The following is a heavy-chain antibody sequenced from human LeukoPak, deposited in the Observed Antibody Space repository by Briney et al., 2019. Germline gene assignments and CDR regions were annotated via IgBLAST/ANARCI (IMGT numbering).Heavy chain of an antibody. V-gene: IGHV4-34*01. CDR1: GGSFSGYY. CDR2: INHSGST. D-gene: IGHD6-6*01. CDR3: ARGLPADLVDYFDY. J-gene: IGHJ4*02. Sequence: SETLSPTCAVYGGSFSGYYWSWIRQPPGKGLEWIGEINHSGSTNYNPSLKSRVTISVDTSKNQFSLKLSSVTAADTAVYYCARGLPADLVDYFDYWGQGTLVTVSS.